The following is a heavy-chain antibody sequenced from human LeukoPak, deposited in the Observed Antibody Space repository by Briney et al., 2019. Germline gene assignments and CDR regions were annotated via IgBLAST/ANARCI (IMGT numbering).Heavy chain of an antibody. V-gene: IGHV3-23*01. Sequence: PGGSLRLSCSASGFTFSNFAMSWVRQALGKGLEWVSAVSSDGINTYYTDSLKGRFTISRDNSKNTVFLQMHSLTAEDTAVYYCAKPFGFLEWLYGGYFDSWGQGTLVTVSS. D-gene: IGHD3-3*01. J-gene: IGHJ4*02. CDR1: GFTFSNFA. CDR2: VSSDGINT. CDR3: AKPFGFLEWLYGGYFDS.